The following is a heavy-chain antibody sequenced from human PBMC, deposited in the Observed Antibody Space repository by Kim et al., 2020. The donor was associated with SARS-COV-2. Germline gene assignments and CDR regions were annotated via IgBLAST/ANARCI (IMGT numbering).Heavy chain of an antibody. D-gene: IGHD5-18*01. J-gene: IGHJ4*02. CDR3: AREDTTMITSLDH. V-gene: IGHV1-3*01. Sequence: KYSQGFQGRVTVSSDTSASTAYMGLSSLRSEDTAVYYCAREDTTMITSLDHWGQGTLVTVSS.